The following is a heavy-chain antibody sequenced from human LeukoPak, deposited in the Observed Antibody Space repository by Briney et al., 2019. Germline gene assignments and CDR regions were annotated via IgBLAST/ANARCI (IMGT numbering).Heavy chain of an antibody. CDR3: GKTTTGYSSGRYPGWPVDY. V-gene: IGHV3-23*01. CDR1: GFTFNNYA. Sequence: GRSLRLSCAASGFTFNNYAMYWVRQAPGKGLEWVSGIFGSGGSAHYADSVKGRFTISRDNSKNTVYLQMDSLRVEDTAVYYCGKTTTGYSSGRYPGWPVDYWGQGTLVTVSS. D-gene: IGHD6-19*01. CDR2: IFGSGGSA. J-gene: IGHJ4*02.